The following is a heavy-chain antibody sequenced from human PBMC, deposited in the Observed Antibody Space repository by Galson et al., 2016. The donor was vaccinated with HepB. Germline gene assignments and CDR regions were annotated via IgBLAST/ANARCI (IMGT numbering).Heavy chain of an antibody. J-gene: IGHJ6*02. V-gene: IGHV3-7*01. Sequence: SLRLSCAVPGFTFSTYWMSWVRQAPGKGLEWVANINQDGREKYYVDSEKGRFTISRDNAENSLFLRMNSLRVEDTAVYYCATHMGRYDYWSGYKSHYYYGLDVWGQGTTVTVSS. CDR3: ATHMGRYDYWSGYKSHYYYGLDV. CDR1: GFTFSTYW. D-gene: IGHD3-3*01. CDR2: INQDGREK.